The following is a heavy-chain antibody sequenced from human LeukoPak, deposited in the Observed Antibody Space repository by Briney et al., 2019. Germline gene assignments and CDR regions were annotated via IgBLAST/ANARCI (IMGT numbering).Heavy chain of an antibody. CDR3: ARDGQYYYGSGSSNYGMDV. CDR1: GYTFTGYY. CDR2: INPNSGGT. V-gene: IGHV1-2*02. D-gene: IGHD3-10*01. Sequence: ASVKVSCKASGYTFTGYYMHWVRQAPGEGLEWMGWINPNSGGTNYAQKFQGRVTMTRNTSISTAYMELSSLRSEDTAVYYCARDGQYYYGSGSSNYGMDVWGQGTMVTVSS. J-gene: IGHJ6*02.